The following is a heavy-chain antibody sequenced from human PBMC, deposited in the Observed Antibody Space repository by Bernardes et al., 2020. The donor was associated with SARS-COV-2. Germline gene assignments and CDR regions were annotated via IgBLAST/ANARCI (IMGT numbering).Heavy chain of an antibody. CDR3: ARGEYYYDSSGYFSNQYYFDY. V-gene: IGHV3-72*01. J-gene: IGHJ4*02. CDR2: TRNKANSYTT. Sequence: GGSLRLSCAASGFTFSDHYMDWVRQAPGKGLEWVGRTRNKANSYTTEYAASVKGRFTISRDDSKNSLYLQMNSLKTEDTAVYYCARGEYYYDSSGYFSNQYYFDYWGQGTLVTVSS. D-gene: IGHD3-22*01. CDR1: GFTFSDHY.